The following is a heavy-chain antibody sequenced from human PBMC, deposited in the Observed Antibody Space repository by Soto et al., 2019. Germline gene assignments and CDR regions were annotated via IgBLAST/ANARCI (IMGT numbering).Heavy chain of an antibody. CDR3: AREVGSSSWDLQPSFDY. CDR1: GGTFSSYA. D-gene: IGHD6-13*01. Sequence: QVQLVQSGAEVKKPGSSVKVSCKASGGTFSSYAISWVRQAPGQGLEWMGGIIPIFGTANYAQKFQGRVTITADESTSTAYMQLSSLRSEDTAVYYCAREVGSSSWDLQPSFDYWGQGTLVTVSS. CDR2: IIPIFGTA. V-gene: IGHV1-69*01. J-gene: IGHJ4*02.